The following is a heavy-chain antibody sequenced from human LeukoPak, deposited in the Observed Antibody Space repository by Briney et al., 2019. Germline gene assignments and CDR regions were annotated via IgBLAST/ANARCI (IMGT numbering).Heavy chain of an antibody. D-gene: IGHD3-3*01. V-gene: IGHV4-31*03. CDR1: GGSISSGGYY. J-gene: IGHJ6*03. Sequence: SETLSLTCTVSGGSISSGGYYWSWIRQHPGKGLEWIGYIYYSGSTYYNPSLKSRVTISVDTSKNQLSLKLSSVTAADTAVYYCAREDFVSYYMDVWGKGTTVTVSS. CDR2: IYYSGST. CDR3: AREDFVSYYMDV.